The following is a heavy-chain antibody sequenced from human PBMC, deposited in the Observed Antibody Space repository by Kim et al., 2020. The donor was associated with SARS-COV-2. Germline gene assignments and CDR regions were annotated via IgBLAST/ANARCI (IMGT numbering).Heavy chain of an antibody. J-gene: IGHJ4*02. CDR2: ISGSGVST. CDR3: ATSWRGY. Sequence: GGSLRLSCAASGFILNNYAMTCVRQAPGKGLEWVSGISGSGVSTYFADSVKGRFAISRDNSKNTLYLQMNSLRVDDTAIYYCATSWRGYWGQGTLVTVSS. CDR1: GFILNNYA. V-gene: IGHV3-23*01.